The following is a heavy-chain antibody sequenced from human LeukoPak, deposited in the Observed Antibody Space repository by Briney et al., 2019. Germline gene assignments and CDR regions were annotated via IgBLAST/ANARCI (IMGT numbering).Heavy chain of an antibody. Sequence: PSDTLSLTCTVSGGSISSYYWSWIRQPPGKGLEWIGYIFYTGSTNYNPSLKSRDTIAVDPSKNQFSLKLSSVTAADTAVYYCASGYSYGGWDYWGQGTLVTVSS. CDR3: ASGYSYGGWDY. V-gene: IGHV4-59*07. D-gene: IGHD5-18*01. CDR2: IFYTGST. CDR1: GGSISSYY. J-gene: IGHJ4*02.